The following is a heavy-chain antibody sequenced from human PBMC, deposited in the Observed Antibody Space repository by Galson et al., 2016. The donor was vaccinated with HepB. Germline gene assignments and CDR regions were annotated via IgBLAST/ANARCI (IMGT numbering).Heavy chain of an antibody. Sequence: SVKVSCKASGGTFNTYGISWVRQAPGQGLEWMEGIITIFNTTNYAQKIQGRVTITADESTSTAYMEKSSLTSEDPAVYYCARDRDYGDNYYEYYGMDVWGQGTTVTVSS. D-gene: IGHD4-17*01. CDR2: IITIFNTT. J-gene: IGHJ6*02. CDR3: ARDRDYGDNYYEYYGMDV. V-gene: IGHV1-69*13. CDR1: GGTFNTYG.